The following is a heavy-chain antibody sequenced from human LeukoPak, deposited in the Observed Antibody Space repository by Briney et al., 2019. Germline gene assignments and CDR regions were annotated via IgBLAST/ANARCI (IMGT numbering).Heavy chain of an antibody. CDR2: IYSSGST. J-gene: IGHJ4*02. CDR1: GGSISSYY. CDR3: ASLAYAGSFSAY. V-gene: IGHV4-59*08. Sequence: SETLSLTCTISGGSISSYYWSWIRQPPGKGLQWIGYIYSSGSTNYNASLKSRVTISVDTSKNQFPLKLTSVTAADTAVYYCASLAYAGSFSAYWGQGTLVTVSS. D-gene: IGHD1-26*01.